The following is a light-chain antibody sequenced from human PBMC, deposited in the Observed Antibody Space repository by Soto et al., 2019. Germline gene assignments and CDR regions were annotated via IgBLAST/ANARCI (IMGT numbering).Light chain of an antibody. J-gene: IGLJ2*01. CDR3: LLSYSGALVV. CDR1: TGAVTSGHY. CDR2: DKS. Sequence: QAVVTQEPSLTVSPGGTVTLTCGSSTGAVTSGHYPYWFQQKPGQAPRTLIYDKSNKHSWTPARFSGSLLGGKAALTLSGAQPEDEAEYYCLLSYSGALVVFGGGTKLTVL. V-gene: IGLV7-46*01.